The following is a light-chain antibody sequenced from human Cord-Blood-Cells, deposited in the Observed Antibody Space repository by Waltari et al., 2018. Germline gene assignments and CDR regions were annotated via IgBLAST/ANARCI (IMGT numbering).Light chain of an antibody. CDR1: SSDVGRYNY. CDR2: DVS. CDR3: SSYTSSSTQV. V-gene: IGLV2-14*03. Sequence: QSALTQPASVSGSPGQSITISCSGTSSDVGRYNYVSWYQHHPGNTPKLMIYDVSNRPSEVSNRFSGSKSGNTASLTISGLQAEDEADYYCSSYTSSSTQVFGGGTKLTVL. J-gene: IGLJ2*01.